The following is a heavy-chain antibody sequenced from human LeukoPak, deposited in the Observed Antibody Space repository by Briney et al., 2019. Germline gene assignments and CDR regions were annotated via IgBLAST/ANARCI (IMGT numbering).Heavy chain of an antibody. D-gene: IGHD2-21*02. J-gene: IGHJ4*02. CDR1: GFTFSSYS. CDR3: ARVGGGDCLDY. CDR2: INHSGST. Sequence: GSLRLSCAASGFTFSSYSMNWVRQPPGKGLEWIGEINHSGSTNYNPSLKSRVTISVDTSKNQFSLKLSSVTAADTAVYYCARVGGGDCLDYWGQGTLVTVSS. V-gene: IGHV4-34*01.